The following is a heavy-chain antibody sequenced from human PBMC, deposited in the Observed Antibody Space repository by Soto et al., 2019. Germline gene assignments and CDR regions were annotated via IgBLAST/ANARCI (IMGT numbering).Heavy chain of an antibody. CDR1: GFTFSDYY. V-gene: IGHV3-11*05. J-gene: IGHJ2*01. D-gene: IGHD6-13*01. CDR2: INSSSTYT. CDR3: ARIIAAAGGRRYFDL. Sequence: QVQLVESGGGLVKPGGSLRLSCAASGFTFSDYYMSWIRQAPGKGLEWGSYINSSSTYTNYADSVKGRFTISRDNAKNSLYLQMNSLRAEDTAVYYCARIIAAAGGRRYFDLWGRGTLVTVSS.